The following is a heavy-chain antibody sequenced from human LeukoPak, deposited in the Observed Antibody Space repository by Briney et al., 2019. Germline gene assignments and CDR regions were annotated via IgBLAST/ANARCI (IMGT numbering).Heavy chain of an antibody. Sequence: GGSLRLSCAASGFTFSSYSMNWVRQAPGKGLEWVSSISSSSSYIYYADSVKGRFTISRDNAKNSLYLQMNSLGAEDTAVYYCASEAAAAHDAFDIWGQGTMVTVSS. CDR1: GFTFSSYS. V-gene: IGHV3-21*01. CDR2: ISSSSSYI. CDR3: ASEAAAAHDAFDI. J-gene: IGHJ3*02. D-gene: IGHD6-13*01.